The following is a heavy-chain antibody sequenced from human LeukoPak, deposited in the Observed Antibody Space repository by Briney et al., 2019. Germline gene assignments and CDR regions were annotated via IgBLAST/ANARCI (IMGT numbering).Heavy chain of an antibody. CDR2: ISAYNGNT. V-gene: IGHV1-18*04. CDR1: GYTFTSYG. CDR3: AREGWGIAAANSWFDP. J-gene: IGHJ5*02. D-gene: IGHD6-13*01. Sequence: ASVKVFCKASGYTFTSYGICWVRQAPGQGLEWMGWISAYNGNTNYAQKLQGRVAMTTDTSTSTAYMELRSLRSDYTAVYYCAREGWGIAAANSWFDPWGQGTLVTVSS.